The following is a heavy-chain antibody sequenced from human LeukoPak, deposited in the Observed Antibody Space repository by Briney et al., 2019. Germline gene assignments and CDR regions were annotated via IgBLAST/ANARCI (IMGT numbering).Heavy chain of an antibody. V-gene: IGHV3-30*14. CDR2: ISNDERNK. J-gene: IGHJ4*02. D-gene: IGHD4-17*01. Sequence: TGRSLRLSCEASGFNFHNFAMHWVRQAPGKGLEWVAVISNDERNKYYTDSVKGRFTISRDNSKNTLYLQMTSLTSEDAAVYYCVTPGPTVTGGFEYWGQGTLVTVSS. CDR1: GFNFHNFA. CDR3: VTPGPTVTGGFEY.